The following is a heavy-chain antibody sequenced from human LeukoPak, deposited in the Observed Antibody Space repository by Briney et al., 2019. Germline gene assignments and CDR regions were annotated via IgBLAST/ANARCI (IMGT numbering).Heavy chain of an antibody. V-gene: IGHV1-2*02. J-gene: IGHJ4*02. Sequence: ASVKVSCKASGYTFTGYYIHWVRQAPGQGLEWMGWISHNSGDTNYAQKFQRRVTMTRDTSISTAYMELSRLRSDDTAVYYCATYSSAWSYFDYWGQGTLVSVSS. CDR2: ISHNSGDT. CDR3: ATYSSAWSYFDY. CDR1: GYTFTGYY. D-gene: IGHD6-19*01.